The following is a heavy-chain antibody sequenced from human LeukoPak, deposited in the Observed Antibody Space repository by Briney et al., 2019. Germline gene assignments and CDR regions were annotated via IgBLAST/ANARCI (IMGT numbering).Heavy chain of an antibody. Sequence: SETLSLTCAVYGGSFSGYYWSWVRQPPGKGLEWIGEINHSGSTNYNPSLKSRVTISVDTSKNQFSLKLSSVTAADTAVYYCAREKLYYYGSGTNWFDPRGQGTLVTVSS. CDR1: GGSFSGYY. CDR3: AREKLYYYGSGTNWFDP. J-gene: IGHJ5*02. D-gene: IGHD3-10*01. V-gene: IGHV4-34*01. CDR2: INHSGST.